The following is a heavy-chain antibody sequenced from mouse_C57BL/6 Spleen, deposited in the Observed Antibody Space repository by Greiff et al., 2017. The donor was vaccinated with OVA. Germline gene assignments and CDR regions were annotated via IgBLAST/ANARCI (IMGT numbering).Heavy chain of an antibody. V-gene: IGHV1-15*01. D-gene: IGHD2-3*01. J-gene: IGHJ1*03. CDR2: IDPETGGT. CDR3: TRRIYDGYYAHWYFDV. CDR1: GYTFTDYE. Sequence: VQLQESGAELVRPGASVTLSCKASGYTFTDYEMHWVKQTPVPGLEWIGAIDPETGGTAYNQKFKGKAILTADKSSSTAYMELRSLTSEDSAVYYCTRRIYDGYYAHWYFDVWGTGTTVTVSS.